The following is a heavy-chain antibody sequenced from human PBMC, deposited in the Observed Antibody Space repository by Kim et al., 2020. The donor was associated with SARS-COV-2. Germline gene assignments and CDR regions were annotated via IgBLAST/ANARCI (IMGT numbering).Heavy chain of an antibody. Sequence: SETLSLTCAVSGGSFSGYYWSWIRQPPGKGLEWIGDIYYSGSTNYNPSLKSRVTISVDTSKNQFSLKLTSVTAADAAVYFCARRFSHTSGWGSDYFDPWG. CDR3: ARRFSHTSGWGSDYFDP. D-gene: IGHD3-10*01. CDR2: IYYSGST. J-gene: IGHJ5*02. V-gene: IGHV4-34*01. CDR1: GGSFSGYY.